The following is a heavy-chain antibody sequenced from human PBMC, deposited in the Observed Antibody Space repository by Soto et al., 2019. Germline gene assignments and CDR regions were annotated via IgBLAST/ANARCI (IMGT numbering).Heavy chain of an antibody. V-gene: IGHV4-59*07. Sequence: PSGRLALTRTSSGGTINIASGGGIRQAPGEGPEWFGYIYYSGSTNYNPSLKSRVTISVDTSKNQFSLKLSSVTAADTAVYYCARGQRTLVLRFLEWSSPYYFDYWGQGTLVTVS. CDR1: GGTINIAS. D-gene: IGHD3-3*01. J-gene: IGHJ4*02. CDR3: ARGQRTLVLRFLEWSSPYYFDY. CDR2: IYYSGST.